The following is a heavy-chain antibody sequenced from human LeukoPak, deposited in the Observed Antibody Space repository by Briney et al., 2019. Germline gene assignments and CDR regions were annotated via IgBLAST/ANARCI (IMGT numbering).Heavy chain of an antibody. CDR3: ARTPYSWSDGTSPFDQ. V-gene: IGHV1-2*04. Sequence: ASVKVSCKTSGYRFSGYYMHWVRQAPGQGLEWMGWINPNSGATNYAQNFQGWVTMIRDTSVSTGYMELRRLTSDDTAVYYCARTPYSWSDGTSPFDQWGLGTQVIVSS. CDR2: INPNSGAT. D-gene: IGHD4-11*01. J-gene: IGHJ5*02. CDR1: GYRFSGYY.